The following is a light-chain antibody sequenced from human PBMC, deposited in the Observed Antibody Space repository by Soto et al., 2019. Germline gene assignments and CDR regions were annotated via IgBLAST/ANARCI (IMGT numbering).Light chain of an antibody. CDR3: QSADSSGTIWV. J-gene: IGLJ3*02. Sequence: SYELTQPPSVSVSPGQTARITCSGDALPKQYAYWYQQKPGQAPVLVIYKDSERPSGIPERFSGSSSGTTVTLTISGVQAEDDADYYCQSADSSGTIWVFGGGTKLTVL. V-gene: IGLV3-25*02. CDR1: ALPKQY. CDR2: KDS.